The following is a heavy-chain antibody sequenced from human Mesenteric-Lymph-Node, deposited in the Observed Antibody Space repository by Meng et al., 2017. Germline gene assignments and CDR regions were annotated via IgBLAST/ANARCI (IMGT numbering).Heavy chain of an antibody. CDR3: AKGSAGITVVGKRYIDL. CDR1: GFTFSIYA. D-gene: IGHD6-13*01. CDR2: IGTSGGTT. J-gene: IGHJ2*01. V-gene: IGHV3-23*01. Sequence: GESLKISCAASGFTFSIYAMSWVRQVPGKGLEWVSGIGTSGGTTYYADSAKGRFTVSRDNSKNTLYLEMSSLRAEDTAVYYCAKGSAGITVVGKRYIDLWGRGTLVTVSS.